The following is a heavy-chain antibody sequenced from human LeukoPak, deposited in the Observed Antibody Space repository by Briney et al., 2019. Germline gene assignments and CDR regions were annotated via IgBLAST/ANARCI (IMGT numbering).Heavy chain of an antibody. CDR3: ESISGSYNSFAI. Sequence: PSETLSLTCAVYGGSFSGYYWSWIRQPPGKGREWSGEINHSGSTNPNPSRKSRATISEDTSKNQFATKLRSVNAADPAVYYCESISGSYNSFAIWGQGTMVTVSS. CDR2: INHSGST. J-gene: IGHJ3*02. CDR1: GGSFSGYY. V-gene: IGHV4-34*04. D-gene: IGHD1-26*01.